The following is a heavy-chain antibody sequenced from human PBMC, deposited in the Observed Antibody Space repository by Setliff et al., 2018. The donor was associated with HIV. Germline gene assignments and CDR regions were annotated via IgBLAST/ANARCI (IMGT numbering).Heavy chain of an antibody. CDR1: GYSISSDYY. V-gene: IGHV4-38-2*01. Sequence: LSLTCAVSGYSISSDYYWGWIRQPPGKGLEWIGSLYHSGSTYYNPSLKSRVTISVDTSNNQVSLKLNSVTAADTAVYYCARAPITILGVIIIPVYFDYWGQGTLVTVSS. D-gene: IGHD3-3*01. CDR3: ARAPITILGVIIIPVYFDY. J-gene: IGHJ4*02. CDR2: LYHSGST.